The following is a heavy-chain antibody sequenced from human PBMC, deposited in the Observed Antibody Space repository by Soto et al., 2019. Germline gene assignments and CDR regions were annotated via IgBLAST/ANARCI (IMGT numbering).Heavy chain of an antibody. Sequence: WETLSLTCAVYGGSFSGYYWSWIRQPPGKGLEWIGEINHSGSTNYNPSLKSRVTISVDTSKNQFSLKLSSVTAADTAVYYCARTSIAAARTGWFDPWGQGTLVTGFS. J-gene: IGHJ5*02. CDR2: INHSGST. CDR3: ARTSIAAARTGWFDP. D-gene: IGHD6-13*01. CDR1: GGSFSGYY. V-gene: IGHV4-34*01.